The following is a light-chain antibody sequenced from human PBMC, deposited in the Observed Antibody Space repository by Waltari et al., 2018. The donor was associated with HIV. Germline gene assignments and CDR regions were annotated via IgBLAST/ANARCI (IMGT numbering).Light chain of an antibody. CDR3: RSYSRTNTWV. Sequence: QSALTQPASVSGSPGQSITISCTGTSWDIGTYHYVSWYQQHPGKAPKLIIFDVNNRPSGISVRFPSSKSANMASLTISGLQAADEADYYCRSYSRTNTWVFGGGTRLTVL. V-gene: IGLV2-14*03. CDR2: DVN. CDR1: SWDIGTYHY. J-gene: IGLJ3*02.